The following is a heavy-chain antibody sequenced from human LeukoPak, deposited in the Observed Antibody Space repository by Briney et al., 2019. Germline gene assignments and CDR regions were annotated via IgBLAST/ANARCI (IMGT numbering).Heavy chain of an antibody. J-gene: IGHJ4*02. CDR1: GGSISSRSYY. V-gene: IGHV4-39*07. CDR2: IYYSGST. D-gene: IGHD3-22*01. CDR3: AREKDFYDSSGSPSY. Sequence: SETLSLTCTVSGGSISSRSYYWGWIRQPPGKGLEWIGTIYYSGSTYYNPSLKSRVTISVDTSKNQFSLKVRSVTAADTAVYYCAREKDFYDSSGSPSYWGQGTLVIVSS.